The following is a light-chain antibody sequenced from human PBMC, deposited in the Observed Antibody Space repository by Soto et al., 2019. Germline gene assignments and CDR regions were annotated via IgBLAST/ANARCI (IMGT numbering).Light chain of an antibody. J-gene: IGKJ5*01. V-gene: IGKV1-17*03. CDR3: LQHNTYPYT. Sequence: IHMAQSPCAMSDSVVDSGTVSCRASQDISRFVAWFQHKPGRAPERLIYETSNMHPGVPSRFSGSGSGTEFTLAISGLEPEDFATYYCLQHNTYPYTFGQGTRLEIK. CDR1: QDISRF. CDR2: ETS.